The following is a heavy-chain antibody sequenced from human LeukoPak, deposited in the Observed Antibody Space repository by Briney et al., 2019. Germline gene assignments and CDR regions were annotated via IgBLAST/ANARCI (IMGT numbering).Heavy chain of an antibody. V-gene: IGHV3-23*01. CDR3: AKDLYDILTGYYKGSFFDY. J-gene: IGHJ4*02. D-gene: IGHD3-9*01. Sequence: GGSLRLSCAASGFTFSSYAMSWVRQAPGKGLEWVSAISGSGGSTYYADSVKGRFTISRDNSKNTLYLQKNSLRAEDTAVYYCAKDLYDILTGYYKGSFFDYWGQGTLVTVSS. CDR2: ISGSGGST. CDR1: GFTFSSYA.